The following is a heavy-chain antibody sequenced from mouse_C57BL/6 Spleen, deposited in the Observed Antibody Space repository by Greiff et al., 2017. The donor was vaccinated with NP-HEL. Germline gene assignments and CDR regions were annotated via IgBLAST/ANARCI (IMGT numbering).Heavy chain of an antibody. Sequence: EVHLVESGGGLVKPGGSLKLSCAASGFTFSSYAMSWVRQTPEKRLEWVATISDGGSYTYYPDNVKGRFTISRDNAKNNLYLQMSHLKSEDTAMYYCARDGTTVVALYYYAMDYWGQGTSVTVSS. J-gene: IGHJ4*01. CDR3: ARDGTTVVALYYYAMDY. D-gene: IGHD1-1*01. V-gene: IGHV5-4*01. CDR2: ISDGGSYT. CDR1: GFTFSSYA.